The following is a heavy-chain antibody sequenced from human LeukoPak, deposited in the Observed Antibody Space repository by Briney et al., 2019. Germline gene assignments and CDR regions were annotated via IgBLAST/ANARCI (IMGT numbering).Heavy chain of an antibody. CDR1: GFTVSSNY. CDR3: ARDSRRGYSYGYDY. Sequence: GGSLRLSCAASGFTVSSNYMSWVRQAPGKGLEWVSIIYSGGSTYYTDSVRGRFIISRDISKNTLYLQMNSLRAEDTAVYYCARDSRRGYSYGYDYWGQGTLVTVSS. D-gene: IGHD5-18*01. V-gene: IGHV3-66*01. J-gene: IGHJ4*02. CDR2: IYSGGST.